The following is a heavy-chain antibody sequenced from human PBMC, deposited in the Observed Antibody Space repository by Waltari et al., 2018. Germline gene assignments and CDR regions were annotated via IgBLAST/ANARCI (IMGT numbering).Heavy chain of an antibody. CDR1: GGTFSSYT. CDR3: ARDGSGSYMVY. CDR2: IIPILGIA. D-gene: IGHD3-10*01. V-gene: IGHV1-69*08. J-gene: IGHJ4*02. Sequence: QVQLVQSGAEVKKPGSSVKVSCKASGGTFSSYTISWVRQAPGQGLEWMGRIIPILGIANYAQKCQGRVTITADKSTSTAYMELSSLRSEDTAVYYCARDGSGSYMVYWGQGTLVTVSS.